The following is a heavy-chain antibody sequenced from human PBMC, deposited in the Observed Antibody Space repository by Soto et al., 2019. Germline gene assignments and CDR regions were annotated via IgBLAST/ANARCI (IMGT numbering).Heavy chain of an antibody. V-gene: IGHV1-18*01. Sequence: QVQLVQSEGELRQPGASVTVSCRASGYTFTSYGIIWVRQAPGQGLEWMGYISPNSGATTYAQNLQGRLTLTTDTSTSTAYMELRSLSSDDTAIYYCGREMWTRSGPQNFFDYWGLGALVTVSS. CDR3: GREMWTRSGPQNFFDY. CDR1: GYTFTSYG. J-gene: IGHJ4*02. CDR2: ISPNSGAT. D-gene: IGHD6-25*01.